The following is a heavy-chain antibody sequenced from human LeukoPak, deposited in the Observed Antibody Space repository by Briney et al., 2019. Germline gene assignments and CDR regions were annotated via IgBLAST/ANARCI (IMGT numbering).Heavy chain of an antibody. CDR1: GGSISSYH. CDR2: IYYSGST. V-gene: IGHV4-59*01. J-gene: IGHJ4*02. Sequence: SETLSLTCTVSGGSISSYHWSWIRQPPGKGLEWIGYIYYSGSTNYNPSLKSRVTISVDTSKNQFSLKLSSVTAADTAVYYCARGGSGYIFDYWGQETLVTVSS. CDR3: ARGGSGYIFDY. D-gene: IGHD3-22*01.